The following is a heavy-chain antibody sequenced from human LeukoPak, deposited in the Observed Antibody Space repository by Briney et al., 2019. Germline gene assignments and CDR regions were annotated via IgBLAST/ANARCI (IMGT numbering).Heavy chain of an antibody. J-gene: IGHJ4*02. CDR3: VKDHPVFDY. CDR2: IKTDGSEK. CDR1: EFSLSSYW. Sequence: PGGSLRLSCAASEFSLSSYWMAWVRQAPGKGLEWVANIKTDGSEKFSADSVKGRFTISRDNSRNTVYLEMNSLRVEDTAIYYCVKDHPVFDYWGQGTLVTVSS. V-gene: IGHV3-7*01.